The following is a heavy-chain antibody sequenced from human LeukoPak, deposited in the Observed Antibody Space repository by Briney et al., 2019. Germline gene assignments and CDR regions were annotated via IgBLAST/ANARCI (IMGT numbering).Heavy chain of an antibody. V-gene: IGHV3-7*01. Sequence: GGSLRLSCAAFGFTTSIYWMTWVRQAPGKGLEWVAIIKEDGSEKYYVDSVKGRFTISRDNAKNSLYLQMNSLRAEDTAVYYCARTATYCGGDCYWGPLYYFDYWGQGTLVTVSS. CDR3: ARTATYCGGDCYWGPLYYFDY. CDR1: GFTTSIYW. D-gene: IGHD2-21*02. CDR2: IKEDGSEK. J-gene: IGHJ4*02.